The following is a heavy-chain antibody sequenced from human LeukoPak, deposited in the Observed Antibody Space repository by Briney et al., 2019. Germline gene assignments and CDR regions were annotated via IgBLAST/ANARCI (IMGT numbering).Heavy chain of an antibody. Sequence: SETLSLTCTVSDGSNYWTWIRQAPGRGLEWIAYIHYSGSPRYNPSLSSRVTISIDTSKNQLSLNLNSVTAADTAVYYCARHSNWNAGVDWFDPWGQGSQVTVSS. CDR1: DGSNY. CDR3: ARHSNWNAGVDWFDP. V-gene: IGHV4-59*08. D-gene: IGHD1-20*01. J-gene: IGHJ5*02. CDR2: IHYSGSP.